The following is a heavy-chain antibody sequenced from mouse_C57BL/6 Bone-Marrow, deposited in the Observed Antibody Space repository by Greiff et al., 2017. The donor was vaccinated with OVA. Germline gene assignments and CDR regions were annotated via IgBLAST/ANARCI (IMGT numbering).Heavy chain of an antibody. CDR2: IYPGDGDT. CDR1: GYAFSSYW. CDR3: ARSLITSVFPY. V-gene: IGHV1-80*01. Sequence: VQLQQSGAELVKPGASVKISCKASGYAFSSYWMNWVKQRPGKGLEWIGQIYPGDGDTNYNGKFKGKATLTADKSSSTAYMQLSSLSSDVSAVFFCARSLITSVFPYWGPGTSVTVSS. D-gene: IGHD1-1*01. J-gene: IGHJ4*01.